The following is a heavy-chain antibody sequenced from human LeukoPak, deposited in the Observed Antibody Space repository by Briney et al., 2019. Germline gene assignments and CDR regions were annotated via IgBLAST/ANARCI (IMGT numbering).Heavy chain of an antibody. Sequence: ASVKVSCRASGGTFSSYAISWVRQAPGQGLEWMGRIIPILGIANYAQKFQGRVTITADKSTSTAYMELSSLRSEDTAVYYCARDGFIGSSSWYLDYWGQGTLVTVSS. V-gene: IGHV1-69*04. D-gene: IGHD6-13*01. CDR2: IIPILGIA. CDR3: ARDGFIGSSSWYLDY. J-gene: IGHJ4*02. CDR1: GGTFSSYA.